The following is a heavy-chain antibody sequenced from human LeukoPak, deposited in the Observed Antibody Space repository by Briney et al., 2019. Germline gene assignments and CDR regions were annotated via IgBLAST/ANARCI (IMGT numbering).Heavy chain of an antibody. CDR2: ISAYNGNT. CDR1: GYTFTSYG. V-gene: IGHV1-18*01. J-gene: IGHJ4*02. Sequence: ASVTVSCKASGYTFTSYGISWVRQAPGQGLEWMGWISAYNGNTNYAQKLQGRVTMTTDTSTSKAYMELRSLRSDDTAVYYCARAHTSIVFFDYWGQGTLVTVPS. D-gene: IGHD2-2*01. CDR3: ARAHTSIVFFDY.